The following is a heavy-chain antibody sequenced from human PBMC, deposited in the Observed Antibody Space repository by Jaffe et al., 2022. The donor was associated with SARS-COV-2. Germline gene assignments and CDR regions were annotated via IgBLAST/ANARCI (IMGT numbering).Heavy chain of an antibody. Sequence: EVQLVESGGGLAQPGGSLRLSCAASGFTFSNSAMNWVRQAPGKGLEWISYISFSSSAIYYADSVKGRFTISRDNAKNSLYLQMNSLRAEDTAVYYCARDKSWGLTWYYHMDVWGKGTTVTVSS. CDR2: ISFSSSAI. D-gene: IGHD7-27*01. J-gene: IGHJ6*03. V-gene: IGHV3-48*04. CDR3: ARDKSWGLTWYYHMDV. CDR1: GFTFSNSA.